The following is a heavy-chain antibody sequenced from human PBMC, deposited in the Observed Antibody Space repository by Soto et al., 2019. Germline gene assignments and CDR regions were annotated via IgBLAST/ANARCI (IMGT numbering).Heavy chain of an antibody. CDR1: GGSISSYY. J-gene: IGHJ4*02. D-gene: IGHD4-17*01. V-gene: IGHV4-59*01. Sequence: SETLSLTCTVPGGSISSYYWSWIRQPPGKGLEWIGYIYYSGSTNYNPSLKSRVTISVDTSKNQFSLKLGSVTAADTAVYYCARGGGTTNFDYWGQGHLVTVSS. CDR3: ARGGGTTNFDY. CDR2: IYYSGST.